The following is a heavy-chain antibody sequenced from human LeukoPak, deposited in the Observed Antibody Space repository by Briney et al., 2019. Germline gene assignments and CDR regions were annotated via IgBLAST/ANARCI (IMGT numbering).Heavy chain of an antibody. CDR1: GFTFSSYA. J-gene: IGHJ4*02. Sequence: GGSLRLSCAASGFTFSSYAMSWVRQAPGKGLEWVSAISGSGGSTYYADSAKGRFTISRDNSKNTLNLQMNSLRAEDTAVYYCAKGNRIYGDYDLTNIFDYWGQGTLVTVSS. V-gene: IGHV3-23*01. D-gene: IGHD4-17*01. CDR3: AKGNRIYGDYDLTNIFDY. CDR2: ISGSGGST.